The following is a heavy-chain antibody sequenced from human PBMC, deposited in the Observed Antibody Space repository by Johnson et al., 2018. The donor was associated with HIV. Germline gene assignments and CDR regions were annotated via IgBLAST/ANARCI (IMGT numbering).Heavy chain of an antibody. CDR3: AREEGNYILTRGDAFDI. D-gene: IGHD3-9*01. V-gene: IGHV3-20*04. CDR2: ISGSI. J-gene: IGHJ3*02. CDR1: GFTFDDFG. Sequence: VQLVESGGGLVQPGGSLRLSCAASGFTFDDFGMSWVRQAPGKGLEWVSAISGSIGYADSVKGRFTISRDNAKNSLYLQMNSLRAEDTAFYYCAREEGNYILTRGDAFDIWGQGTMVTVSS.